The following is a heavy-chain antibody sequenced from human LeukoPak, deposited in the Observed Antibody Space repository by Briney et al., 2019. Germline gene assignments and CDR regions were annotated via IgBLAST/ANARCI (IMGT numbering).Heavy chain of an antibody. CDR2: INPNSGDT. CDR3: ARGRTLYSSDSPIFDY. V-gene: IGHV1-2*02. Sequence: ASVTVSCKASGYTFSNYYMHGVRQAPGQEPEWMGWINPNSGDTNYAQKFQGRVTMTRDTSITTAYMELSRLQSDDTAVYYCARGRTLYSSDSPIFDYRGQGTLVTVSS. J-gene: IGHJ4*02. D-gene: IGHD6-19*01. CDR1: GYTFSNYY.